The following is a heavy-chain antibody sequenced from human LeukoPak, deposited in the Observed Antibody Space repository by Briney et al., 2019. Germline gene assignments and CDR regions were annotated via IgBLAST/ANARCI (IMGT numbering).Heavy chain of an antibody. J-gene: IGHJ4*02. CDR3: ARLSVGATIDY. Sequence: SETLSLTCTVSGGSISSGGYYWSWIRQHPGKGLEWIGYIYYSGSTYYNPSLKSRVTISVDTSKNQFSLKLSSVTAADTAVYYCARLSVGATIDYWGQGTLVTVSS. CDR2: IYYSGST. CDR1: GGSISSGGYY. D-gene: IGHD1-26*01. V-gene: IGHV4-31*03.